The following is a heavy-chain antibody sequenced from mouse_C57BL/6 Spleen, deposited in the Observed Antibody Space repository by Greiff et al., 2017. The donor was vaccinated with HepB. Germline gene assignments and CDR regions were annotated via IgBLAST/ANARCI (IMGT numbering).Heavy chain of an antibody. D-gene: IGHD1-3*01. Sequence: QVQLQQSGAELVKPGASVKLSCKASGYTFTSYWMQWVKQRPGQGLEWIGEIDPSDSYTNYNQKFKGKATLTVDTSSSTAYMQLSSLTSEDSAVYYCARGTKLFYFDYWGQGTTLTVSS. CDR1: GYTFTSYW. V-gene: IGHV1-50*01. J-gene: IGHJ2*01. CDR2: IDPSDSYT. CDR3: ARGTKLFYFDY.